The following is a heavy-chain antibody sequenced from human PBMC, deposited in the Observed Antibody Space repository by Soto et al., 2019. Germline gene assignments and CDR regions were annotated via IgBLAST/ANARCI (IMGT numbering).Heavy chain of an antibody. CDR2: INYSGNT. D-gene: IGHD3-10*01. CDR1: GASFSGYS. V-gene: IGHV4-34*01. Sequence: SETLSLTCHVYGASFSGYSWSWIRQSPGKGLEWIGDINYSGNTQYNPSLKSRVTISLDTSENEFSLKLNSVTATDTAVYYCARAPTVFREVTFYYHGLDVWGQGTTVTVSS. J-gene: IGHJ6*02. CDR3: ARAPTVFREVTFYYHGLDV.